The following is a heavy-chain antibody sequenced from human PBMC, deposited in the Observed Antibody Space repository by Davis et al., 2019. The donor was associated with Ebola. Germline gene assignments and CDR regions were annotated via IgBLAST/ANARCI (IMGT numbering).Heavy chain of an antibody. CDR1: GGSFSGYY. J-gene: IGHJ4*02. CDR2: INHIGRT. CDR3: ARVRVFLYYGVIDH. V-gene: IGHV4-34*01. Sequence: PSETLSLTCDVNGGSFSGYYWNWIRLPPGKGLEWIGEINHIGRTKYNPSLKSRVTISLDTSKNQFSLELTSVTAADRAVYYCARVRVFLYYGVIDHWGQGTLVTVSS. D-gene: IGHD3-22*01.